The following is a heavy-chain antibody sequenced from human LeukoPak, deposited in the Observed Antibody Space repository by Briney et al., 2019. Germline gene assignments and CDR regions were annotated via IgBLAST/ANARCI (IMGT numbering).Heavy chain of an antibody. D-gene: IGHD3-10*01. CDR3: AKDLRGDGSGSYYNLENWFDP. CDR2: ISGSGGST. J-gene: IGHJ5*02. V-gene: IGHV3-23*01. CDR1: GFTFSSYA. Sequence: GGSLRLSCAASGFTFSSYAMSWVRQAPGKGLEWVSLISGSGGSTYYADSVKGRFTISRDNSKNTVYLQMNSLRAEDTAVYYCAKDLRGDGSGSYYNLENWFDPWGQGTLVTVSS.